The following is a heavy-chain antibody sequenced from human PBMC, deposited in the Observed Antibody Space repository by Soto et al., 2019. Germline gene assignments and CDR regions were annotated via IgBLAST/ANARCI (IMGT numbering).Heavy chain of an antibody. V-gene: IGHV4-30-4*01. CDR2: IYYSGST. J-gene: IGHJ6*02. Sequence: QVQLQESGPGLVKPSQTLSLTCTVSGGSISSGDYYWSWIRQPPGKGLEWIGYIYYSGSTYYNPSPKSRVTISVDTSKNQFSLKLSSVTAADTAVYYCARGVSDCSGGSCYSIYYYYGMDVWGQGTTVTVSS. CDR3: ARGVSDCSGGSCYSIYYYYGMDV. CDR1: GGSISSGDYY. D-gene: IGHD2-15*01.